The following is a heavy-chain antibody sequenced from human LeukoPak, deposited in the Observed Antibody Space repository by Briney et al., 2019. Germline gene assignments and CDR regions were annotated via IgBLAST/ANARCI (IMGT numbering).Heavy chain of an antibody. CDR2: VNPNSGNT. Sequence: ASVKVSCTASGYTFTSYDINWVRQATGQGLEWMGWVNPNSGNTGYAQKFQGRVTMTRDTSTSTFYMELRSLRSEDTAVYYCARQWLAVDYYYYGMDVWGQGTTVTVSS. D-gene: IGHD6-19*01. J-gene: IGHJ6*02. V-gene: IGHV1-8*01. CDR3: ARQWLAVDYYYYGMDV. CDR1: GYTFTSYD.